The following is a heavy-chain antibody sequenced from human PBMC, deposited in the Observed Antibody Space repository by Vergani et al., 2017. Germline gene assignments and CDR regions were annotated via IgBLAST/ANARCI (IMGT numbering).Heavy chain of an antibody. Sequence: EVQLLESGGGLVQPGGSLRLSCAASGFTFDDYTMHWVRQAPGKGLEWVSLISWDGGSTYYADSVKGRFTISRENSKNSLYLQMNSLRTEDTALYYCAKGAGATTSLDYWGQGTLVTVSS. J-gene: IGHJ4*02. CDR2: ISWDGGST. CDR1: GFTFDDYT. D-gene: IGHD1-26*01. CDR3: AKGAGATTSLDY. V-gene: IGHV3-43*01.